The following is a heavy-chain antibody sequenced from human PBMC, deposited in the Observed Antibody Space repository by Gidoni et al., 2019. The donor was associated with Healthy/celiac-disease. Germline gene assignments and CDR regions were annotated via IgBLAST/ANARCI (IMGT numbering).Heavy chain of an antibody. CDR3: ASSTLHTTAYSGDAFDI. CDR2: IDPSDSYT. Sequence: EVQLVQSGAEVKKPGESLRISCKGSGYSFTSYWISWVRQMPGKGLEWMGRIDPSDSYTNYSPSFQGHVTISADKSISTAYLQWSSLKASDTAMYYCASSTLHTTAYSGDAFDIWGQGTMVTVSS. CDR1: GYSFTSYW. V-gene: IGHV5-10-1*01. J-gene: IGHJ3*02. D-gene: IGHD2-15*01.